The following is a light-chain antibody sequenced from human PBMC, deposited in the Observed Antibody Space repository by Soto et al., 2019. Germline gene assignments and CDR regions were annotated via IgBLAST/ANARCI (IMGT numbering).Light chain of an antibody. CDR1: QGIGND. J-gene: IGKJ2*01. V-gene: IGKV1-17*01. Sequence: DIPMTQSPSSLSASVGDRVTITCRASQGIGNDLGWYQQKPGKAPKRLIYAASTLQSGVPSRFSGSGSGTEFTLTISSLQPEDFATYYCLQHNSYPHTFGQGTKLGIK. CDR3: LQHNSYPHT. CDR2: AAS.